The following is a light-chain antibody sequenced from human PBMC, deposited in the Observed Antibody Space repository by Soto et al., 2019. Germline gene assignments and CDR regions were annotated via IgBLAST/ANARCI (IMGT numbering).Light chain of an antibody. J-gene: IGLJ2*01. CDR1: SSDVGTYNY. CDR3: SSYTSSSTSVV. V-gene: IGLV2-14*01. Sequence: QSALTQPACVSGSPGQSITISCAGTSSDVGTYNYVSWYQQHPGKAPKLMIYDVSNRPSGVSDRFSGSKSGNTASLTISGLQAEDEADYYCSSYTSSSTSVVFGGGTKVTV. CDR2: DVS.